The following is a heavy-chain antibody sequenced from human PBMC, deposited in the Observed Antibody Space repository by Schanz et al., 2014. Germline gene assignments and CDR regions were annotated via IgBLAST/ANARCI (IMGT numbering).Heavy chain of an antibody. Sequence: VQLVESGGGLVKPGGSLRLSCAASGFTFRNAWMTWVRQAPGKGLEWVSYISSSSIYTNYADSVKGRFTISRDNSKNTLSLQMNSLRAEDTAVYYCAKELRPGTERPRGNFDYWGQGTLVTVSS. D-gene: IGHD1-7*01. CDR1: GFTFRNAW. V-gene: IGHV3-11*05. J-gene: IGHJ4*02. CDR3: AKELRPGTERPRGNFDY. CDR2: ISSSSIYT.